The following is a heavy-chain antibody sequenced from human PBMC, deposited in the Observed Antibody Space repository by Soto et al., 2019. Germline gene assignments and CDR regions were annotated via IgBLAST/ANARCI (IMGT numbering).Heavy chain of an antibody. CDR2: IYAGNGNT. Sequence: QVQFVQSGAEVEKPGASVTVSCKASGHTFSSYTIHWMRQAPGQTLEWMGWIYAGNGNTKYSQKFQGRVTITRDTSASTGYMELSSLRSEDTAVYYCARDPALDYWGQGTLVTVSS. V-gene: IGHV1-3*01. CDR1: GHTFSSYT. J-gene: IGHJ4*02. CDR3: ARDPALDY.